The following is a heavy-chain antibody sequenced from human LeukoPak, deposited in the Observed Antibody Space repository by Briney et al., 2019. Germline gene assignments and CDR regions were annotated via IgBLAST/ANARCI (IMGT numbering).Heavy chain of an antibody. J-gene: IGHJ3*02. CDR2: IYYSGST. Sequence: SETLSLTCTVSGGSISSGDYYWSWIRPPPGKGLEWIGYIYYSGSTYYNPSLKSRVTISVDTSKNQFSLKLSSVTAADTAVYYCARVGIVVVPAATGAFDIWGQGTMVTVSS. CDR1: GGSISSGDYY. V-gene: IGHV4-30-4*01. D-gene: IGHD2-2*01. CDR3: ARVGIVVVPAATGAFDI.